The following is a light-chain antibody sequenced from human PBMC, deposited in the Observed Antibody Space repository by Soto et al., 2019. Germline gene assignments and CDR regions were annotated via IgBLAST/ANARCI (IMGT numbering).Light chain of an antibody. V-gene: IGLV2-23*01. CDR3: CSYAGRSTYV. CDR2: EGS. CDR1: SSDVGSYNL. J-gene: IGLJ1*01. Sequence: LTQPASVSGSPGQSITISCTGTSSDVGSYNLVSWYQQHPGKAPKLMIYEGSKRPSGVSNRFSGSKSGNTASLTISGLQAEDEADYYCCSYAGRSTYVFGTGTKVTVL.